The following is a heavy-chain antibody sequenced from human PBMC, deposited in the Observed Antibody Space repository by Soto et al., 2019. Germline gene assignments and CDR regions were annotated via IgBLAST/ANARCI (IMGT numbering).Heavy chain of an antibody. J-gene: IGHJ4*02. CDR3: ARYRGVGATGGLFDY. V-gene: IGHV4-59*01. CDR1: GGSIISYY. Sequence: PSETLSLTCTVSGGSIISYYWSCIRHPPGKGLEWIGYIYYSGSTNYNPSLKSRVTISVDTSKNQFSLKLSSVTAADTAVYYCARYRGVGATGGLFDYWGQGTLVTVSS. D-gene: IGHD1-26*01. CDR2: IYYSGST.